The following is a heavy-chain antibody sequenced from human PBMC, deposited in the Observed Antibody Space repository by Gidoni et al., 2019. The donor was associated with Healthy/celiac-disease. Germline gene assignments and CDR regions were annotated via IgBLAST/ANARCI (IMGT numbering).Heavy chain of an antibody. CDR2: INHSGST. CDR1: GGSFSGYY. V-gene: IGHV4-34*01. J-gene: IGHJ5*02. CDR3: ARGGRYGSGSYLPYNWFDP. Sequence: QVQLQQWGAGLLKPSETLSLTCAVYGGSFSGYYWSWIRQPPGKGLEWSGEINHSGSTNYNPSLKSRVTISVDTSKNQFSLKLSSVTAADTAVYYCARGGRYGSGSYLPYNWFDPWGQGTLVTVSS. D-gene: IGHD3-10*01.